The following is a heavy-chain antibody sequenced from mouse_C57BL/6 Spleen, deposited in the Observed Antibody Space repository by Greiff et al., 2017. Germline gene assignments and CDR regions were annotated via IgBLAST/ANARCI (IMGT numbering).Heavy chain of an antibody. CDR1: GYSFTGYY. CDR3: ARRAQANFDY. Sequence: EVKLVESGPELVKPGASVKISCKASGYSFTGYYMNWVKQSPEKSLEWIGEINPSTGGTTYNQKFKAKATLTVDKSSSTAYMQLKSLTSEDSAVYYCARRAQANFDYWGQGTTLTVSS. CDR2: INPSTGGT. J-gene: IGHJ2*01. D-gene: IGHD3-2*02. V-gene: IGHV1-42*01.